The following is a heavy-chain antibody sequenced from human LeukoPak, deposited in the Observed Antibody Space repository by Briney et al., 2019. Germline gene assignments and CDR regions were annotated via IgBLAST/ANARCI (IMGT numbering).Heavy chain of an antibody. CDR3: VGLRRNSDRSYYYYYYDS. CDR1: GLTFSDYS. Sequence: GGSLRLSCVASGLTFSDYSINWVRRAPGKGLEWVSSINPTSTSIYYADAVRGRFTISRDNAKSSLYLQMDSLRAEDTAVYYCVGLRRNSDRSYYYYYYDSWGQGILVTVSS. J-gene: IGHJ5*01. V-gene: IGHV3-21*01. D-gene: IGHD3-10*01. CDR2: INPTSTSI.